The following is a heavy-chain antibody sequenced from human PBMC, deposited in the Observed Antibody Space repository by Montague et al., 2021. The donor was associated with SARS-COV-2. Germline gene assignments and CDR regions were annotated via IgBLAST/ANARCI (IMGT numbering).Heavy chain of an antibody. D-gene: IGHD3-22*01. CDR1: DGSFSDYS. CDR2: ITHRGST. Sequence: SETLSLTCAVYDGSFSDYSWTWIRQPPGKGLEWIGDITHRGSTNYNPSLKSRVTMSVDTSKNQFSLKMTSVTAADTAVYYCARGRQHINMIVVVVTGGESYFDFWGQGTLVAVSS. CDR3: ARGRQHINMIVVVVTGGESYFDF. V-gene: IGHV4-34*01. J-gene: IGHJ4*02.